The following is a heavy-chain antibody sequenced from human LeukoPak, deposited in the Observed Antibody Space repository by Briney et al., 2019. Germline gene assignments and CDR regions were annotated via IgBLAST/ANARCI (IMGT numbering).Heavy chain of an antibody. Sequence: SETLSLTCAVSGYSISSGYYWGWIRQPPGKGLEWIGYIYYSGSTNYNPSLKSRVTISVDTSKNQFSLKLSSVTAADTAVYYCARVGPIAARRDAFDIWGQGTMVTVSS. D-gene: IGHD6-6*01. CDR2: IYYSGST. CDR1: GYSISSGYY. J-gene: IGHJ3*02. V-gene: IGHV4-38-2*01. CDR3: ARVGPIAARRDAFDI.